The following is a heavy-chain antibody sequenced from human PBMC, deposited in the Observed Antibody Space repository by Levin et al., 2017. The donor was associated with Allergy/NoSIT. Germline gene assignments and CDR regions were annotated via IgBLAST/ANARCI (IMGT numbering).Heavy chain of an antibody. CDR2: INPNSGGT. J-gene: IGHJ4*02. Sequence: ASVKVSCKASGYTFTGYYMHWVRQAPGQGLEWMGWINPNSGGTNYAQKFQGRVTMTRDTSISTAYMELSRLRSDDTAVYYCARDPYDILTGYYNSGDYWGQGTLVTVSS. V-gene: IGHV1-2*02. CDR1: GYTFTGYY. CDR3: ARDPYDILTGYYNSGDY. D-gene: IGHD3-9*01.